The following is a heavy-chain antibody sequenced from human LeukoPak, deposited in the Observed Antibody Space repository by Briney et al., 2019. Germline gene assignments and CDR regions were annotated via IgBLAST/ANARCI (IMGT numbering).Heavy chain of an antibody. J-gene: IGHJ5*02. D-gene: IGHD6-13*01. CDR1: GFTFSSYG. CDR2: IWYDGSNK. V-gene: IGHV3-33*01. CDR3: AREAPPAAGWFDP. Sequence: GRSLRLSCAASGFTFSSYGMHWVRQAPGKGLEWVAVIWYDGSNKYYADSVKGRFTISRDNSKNTLYLQMNSLRAEDTAVYYCAREAPPAAGWFDPWGQGTLVTVSS.